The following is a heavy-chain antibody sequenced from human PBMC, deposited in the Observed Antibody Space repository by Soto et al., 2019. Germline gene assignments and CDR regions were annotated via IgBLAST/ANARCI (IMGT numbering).Heavy chain of an antibody. J-gene: IGHJ2*01. Sequence: QVQLQESGPGLVKPSETLSLTCTVSGGSISGGVHSWSWIRQPPGKGLEWIGNIFDSGSTYYNPSLKSRRTRSVDTSKNQFSLRLSSVTAAGTAVYYCAREIMPLTNDWYFDLWGRGTLVTVSS. CDR3: AREIMPLTNDWYFDL. CDR2: IFDSGST. D-gene: IGHD2-8*01. CDR1: GGSISGGVHS. V-gene: IGHV4-30-4*01.